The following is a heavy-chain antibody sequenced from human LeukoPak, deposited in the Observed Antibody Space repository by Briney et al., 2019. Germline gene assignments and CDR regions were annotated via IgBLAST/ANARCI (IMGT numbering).Heavy chain of an antibody. V-gene: IGHV4-34*01. CDR3: ARGLGKADSSGYPDY. Sequence: PSETLSLTCAVYGGSSSGYYWSWIRQPPGKGLEWIGEINHSGSTNYNPSLKSRVTISVDTSKNQFSLKLSSVTAADTAVYYCARGLGKADSSGYPDYWGQGTLVTVSS. CDR1: GGSSSGYY. J-gene: IGHJ4*02. D-gene: IGHD3-22*01. CDR2: INHSGST.